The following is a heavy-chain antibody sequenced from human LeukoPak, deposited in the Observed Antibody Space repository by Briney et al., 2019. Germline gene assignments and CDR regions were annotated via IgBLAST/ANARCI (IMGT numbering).Heavy chain of an antibody. Sequence: PGGSLRLSCAGSGFIFSDYYMSWIRQAPGKGPEWVSFITGSFSTLYYADSVKGRFTISRDNAKNSLYLQMNSLRAEDTAVYYCARRLMSYDAFDIWGQGTMVTVSS. V-gene: IGHV3-11*01. CDR2: ITGSFSTL. J-gene: IGHJ3*02. CDR3: ARRLMSYDAFDI. CDR1: GFIFSDYY. D-gene: IGHD2-8*01.